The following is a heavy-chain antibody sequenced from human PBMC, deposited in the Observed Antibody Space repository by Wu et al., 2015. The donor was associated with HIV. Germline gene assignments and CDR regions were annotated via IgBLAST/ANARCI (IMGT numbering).Heavy chain of an antibody. CDR3: ARVVGGSSPSDAFDI. CDR1: GYTFTGYG. CDR2: ISGYNGNT. V-gene: IGHV1-18*01. Sequence: QVQLVQSGAEVKKPGASVKVSCKASGYTFTGYGISWVRQAPGQGLEWMGWISGYNGNTNYAQRLQGRVTMTTDTSTSTAYMELRSLRSDDTAAYYCARVVGGSSPSDAFDIWAKGQWSPSLQ. J-gene: IGHJ3*02. D-gene: IGHD6-13*01.